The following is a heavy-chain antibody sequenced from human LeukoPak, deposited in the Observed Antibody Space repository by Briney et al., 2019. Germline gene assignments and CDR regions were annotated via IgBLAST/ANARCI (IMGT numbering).Heavy chain of an antibody. CDR3: ARHYVVVPAAIPPSAFDI. D-gene: IGHD2-2*01. CDR1: GLTFSSYAMH. J-gene: IGHJ3*02. CDR2: IHYSGST. V-gene: IGHV4-39*01. Sequence: GSLRLSCAASGLTFSSYAMHWVRQPPGKGLEWIGSIHYSGSTYYNPSLKSRVTISVDRSKKEISLKLSSVTAADTAVYYCARHYVVVPAAIPPSAFDIWGHGTMVTVSS.